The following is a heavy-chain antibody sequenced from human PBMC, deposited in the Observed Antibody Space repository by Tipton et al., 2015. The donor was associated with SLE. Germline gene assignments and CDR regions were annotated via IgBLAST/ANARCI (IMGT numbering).Heavy chain of an antibody. CDR3: ARELVDRVTTYWYFDL. CDR2: IGRGGDT. Sequence: SLRLSCAASGFTFSSNDMHWVRPPTGKGLEWVSAIGRGGDTYYSDSVKGRFSISRENAMNSLFLQMDSLRAGDTAVYYCARELVDRVTTYWYFDLWGRGTLVTVSS. V-gene: IGHV3-13*01. J-gene: IGHJ2*01. D-gene: IGHD4-17*01. CDR1: GFTFSSND.